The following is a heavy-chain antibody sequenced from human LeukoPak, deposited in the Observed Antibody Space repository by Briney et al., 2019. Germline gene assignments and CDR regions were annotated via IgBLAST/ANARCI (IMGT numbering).Heavy chain of an antibody. CDR3: ARVGEVPAAIGYFDY. CDR2: INHSGST. V-gene: IGHV4-34*01. D-gene: IGHD2-2*02. J-gene: IGHJ4*02. CDR1: GGSFSGYY. Sequence: SETLSLTCAVYGGSFSGYYWSWIRQPPGKGLEWIGEINHSGSTNYNPSLKSRVTISVDTSKNQFSLKLSSVTAADTAVYYCARVGEVPAAIGYFDYWGQGTLVTVSS.